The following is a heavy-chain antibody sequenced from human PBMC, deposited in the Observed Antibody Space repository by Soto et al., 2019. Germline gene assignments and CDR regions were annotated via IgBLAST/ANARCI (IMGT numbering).Heavy chain of an antibody. CDR1: GGSISSGGYY. CDR2: IYYSGST. Sequence: VNPSETLSLTCTVSGGSISSGGYYWSWIRQHPGKGLEWIGYIYYSGSTYYNPSLKSRVTISVDTSKNQFSLKLSSVTAADTAVYYCARELSSGGGYFDYWGQGTLVTVSS. D-gene: IGHD6-6*01. CDR3: ARELSSGGGYFDY. J-gene: IGHJ4*02. V-gene: IGHV4-31*03.